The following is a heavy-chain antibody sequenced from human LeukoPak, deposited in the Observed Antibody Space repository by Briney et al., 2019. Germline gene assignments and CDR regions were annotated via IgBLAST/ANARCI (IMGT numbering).Heavy chain of an antibody. Sequence: RRGESLKISCQASGYSFTSSWIGWARQLPGKGLEWMAIINPGDSDTRYSPSFQGQVTISADKSISTVYLQWGSLKASDTAMYYCARQPGAGWFDPWGQGTLVTVSS. CDR2: INPGDSDT. CDR1: GYSFTSSW. V-gene: IGHV5-51*01. D-gene: IGHD3-10*01. J-gene: IGHJ5*02. CDR3: ARQPGAGWFDP.